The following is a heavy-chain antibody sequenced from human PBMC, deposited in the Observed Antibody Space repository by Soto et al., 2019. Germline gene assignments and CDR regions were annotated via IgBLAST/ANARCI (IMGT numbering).Heavy chain of an antibody. D-gene: IGHD3-10*01. CDR2: INYSETT. Sequence: SETLSLTCAAYGGSFSGHYCSWVRQPPGKGLEWIGEINYSETTNYNPSLESPVTVPVDSFKNQCTLKVTSVTAADTAVYYCARRYGSGKYYFDFWGQGTPVTVS. CDR1: GGSFSGHY. CDR3: ARRYGSGKYYFDF. J-gene: IGHJ4*02. V-gene: IGHV4-34*01.